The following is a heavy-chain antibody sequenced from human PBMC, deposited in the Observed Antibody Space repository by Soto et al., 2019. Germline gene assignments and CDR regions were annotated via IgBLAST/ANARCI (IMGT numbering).Heavy chain of an antibody. CDR3: ARVPSP. V-gene: IGHV4-30-4*01. CDR2: ISYSGST. Sequence: SETLSLTCTVSGGSISSGEYYWTWIRQPPGKGLEWIGYISYSGSTHYSPSLKSRVSITVDTSKNQFSLNLASVTAADTAVYYCARVPSPWGQGTLVTVSS. CDR1: GGSISSGEYY. J-gene: IGHJ5*02.